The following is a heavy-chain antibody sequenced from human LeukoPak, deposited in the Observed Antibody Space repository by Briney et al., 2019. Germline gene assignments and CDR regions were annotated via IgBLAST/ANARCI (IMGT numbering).Heavy chain of an antibody. CDR3: ARGFSPAAIAGDYYFDY. J-gene: IGHJ4*02. V-gene: IGHV3-30-3*01. Sequence: PGRSLRLSCAASGFTFNDYAMHWVRQAPGKRLEWVAVISYDGNNKYYADSVKGRFTISRDNSKNTLYLQMNSLRSEDTAVYYCARGFSPAAIAGDYYFDYWGQGTLVTVSS. CDR1: GFTFNDYA. D-gene: IGHD2-2*01. CDR2: ISYDGNNK.